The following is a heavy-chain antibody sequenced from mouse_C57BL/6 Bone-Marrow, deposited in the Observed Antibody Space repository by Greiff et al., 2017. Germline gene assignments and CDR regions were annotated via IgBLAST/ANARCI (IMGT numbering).Heavy chain of an antibody. Sequence: QVQLQQSGAELVKPGASVKISCKASGYAFSSYWMNWVKPRPGRGLEWIGQIYPGDGDTNYNGKFKGKATLTADKSSSTAYMQLSSLTSEDSAVYFCARKDYYRWYFDVWGTGTTVTVSS. V-gene: IGHV1-80*01. CDR1: GYAFSSYW. CDR2: IYPGDGDT. J-gene: IGHJ1*03. D-gene: IGHD1-1*01. CDR3: ARKDYYRWYFDV.